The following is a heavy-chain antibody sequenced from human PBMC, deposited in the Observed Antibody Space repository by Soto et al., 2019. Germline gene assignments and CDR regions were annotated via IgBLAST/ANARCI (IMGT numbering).Heavy chain of an antibody. CDR3: ARDRYGSAFDY. Sequence: KPSETLSLTCTVSGDSISSGDYYWNWIRQPPGKGLQWIGYIYYSGSTYYNPTLKSRVTITVDTSKNQFSLKLSSVTAADTAVYYCARDRYGSAFDYWGQGTLVTVSS. CDR1: GDSISSGDYY. D-gene: IGHD1-26*01. V-gene: IGHV4-30-4*01. CDR2: IYYSGST. J-gene: IGHJ4*02.